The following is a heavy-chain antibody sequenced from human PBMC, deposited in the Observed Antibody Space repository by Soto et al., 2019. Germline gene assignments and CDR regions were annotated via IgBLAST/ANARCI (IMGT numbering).Heavy chain of an antibody. Sequence: QLQLQESGPGLVKPSETLSLTCTVSGGSISSSSYYWGWIRQPSGKGLEWIGSIYYSRSTYYNPPRKRRLTISLDTSKNQSALTLSSVTAADTAVYFCASSYGDYVSYWGQGTLVTVSS. J-gene: IGHJ4*02. V-gene: IGHV4-39*01. CDR1: GGSISSSSYY. D-gene: IGHD4-17*01. CDR3: ASSYGDYVSY. CDR2: IYYSRST.